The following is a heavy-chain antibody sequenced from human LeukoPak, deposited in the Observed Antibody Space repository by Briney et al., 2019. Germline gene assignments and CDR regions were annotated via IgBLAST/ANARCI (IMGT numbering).Heavy chain of an antibody. CDR3: AINGGGDSGYGNFDY. CDR1: GFSFDSYE. J-gene: IGHJ4*02. V-gene: IGHV3-48*03. CDR2: ISATGNTI. D-gene: IGHD5-12*01. Sequence: GGSLRLSCVVSGFSFDSYEMDWVRQAPGKGLEWLSYISATGNTIYDADSVKGRFTTSRDNAKNSLYLQMNSLRAEDTAFYYCAINGGGDSGYGNFDYWGQGTLVTVSS.